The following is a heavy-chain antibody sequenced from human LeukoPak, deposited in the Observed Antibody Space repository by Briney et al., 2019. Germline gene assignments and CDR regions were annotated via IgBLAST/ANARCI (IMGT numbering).Heavy chain of an antibody. Sequence: GESLKISCKGSGYSFTNYWIAWVRQVPGKGLEWMGIIYPTDSDARYSPSFQGQVTISVDKSISTAYLQWSSLKASDTAMYYCARHPRTSTTCYSVHAFDIWGQGTMVTVSS. J-gene: IGHJ3*02. V-gene: IGHV5-51*01. CDR3: ARHPRTSTTCYSVHAFDI. CDR1: GYSFTNYW. D-gene: IGHD2-2*02. CDR2: IYPTDSDA.